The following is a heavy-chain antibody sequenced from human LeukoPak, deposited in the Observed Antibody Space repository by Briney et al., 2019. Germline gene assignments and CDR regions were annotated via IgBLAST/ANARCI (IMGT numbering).Heavy chain of an antibody. CDR1: GYTFTGYY. V-gene: IGHV1-2*06. Sequence: ASVKVSRKASGYTFTGYYMHWVRQAPGQGLEWMGRINPNSGGTNYAQKFQGRVTMTRDTSISTAYMELSRLRSDDTAEYYCARDRGRELSDYWGQGTLVTVSS. D-gene: IGHD1-26*01. CDR2: INPNSGGT. J-gene: IGHJ4*02. CDR3: ARDRGRELSDY.